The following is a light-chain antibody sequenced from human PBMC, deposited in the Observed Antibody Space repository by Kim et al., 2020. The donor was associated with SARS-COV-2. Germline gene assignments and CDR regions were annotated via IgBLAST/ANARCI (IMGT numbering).Light chain of an antibody. J-gene: IGLJ2*01. V-gene: IGLV2-14*04. CDR2: DVS. CDR3: SSYTSSSTVV. CDR1: SSDVGGYNY. Sequence: QSITIPGTGTSSDVGGYNYVAWYQQDPGKATKLMIYDVSKRPSGVSNRFSGSKAGNTASLTISGLQAEDEADYYCSSYTSSSTVVFGGGTKLTVL.